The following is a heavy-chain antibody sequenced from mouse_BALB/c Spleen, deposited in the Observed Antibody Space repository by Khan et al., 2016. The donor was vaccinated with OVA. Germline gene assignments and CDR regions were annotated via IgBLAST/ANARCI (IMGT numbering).Heavy chain of an antibody. V-gene: IGHV1-4*01. Sequence: VQLQESGAELARPGASVKMSCEASGYTFTSNTMHWVKQRPGQGLEWIGYINPRSGYNNYNQKFKDKATLTADKYSSTAYMQLSSLTSEDSAVYYCSRRTTGYAMDYWGQGTSVIVSS. J-gene: IGHJ4*01. CDR1: GYTFTSNT. CDR3: SRRTTGYAMDY. D-gene: IGHD2-14*01. CDR2: INPRSGYN.